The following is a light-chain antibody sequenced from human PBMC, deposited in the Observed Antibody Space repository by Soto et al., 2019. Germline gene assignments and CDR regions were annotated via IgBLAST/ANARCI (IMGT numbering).Light chain of an antibody. CDR2: AAS. CDR3: QQVESYPST. J-gene: IGKJ4*01. CDR1: QGISSF. V-gene: IGKV1-9*01. Sequence: IQLTQTTSSLSASLGDRVTITWRASQGISSFLAWYQQKPGKAPKLLIYAASSLQSGVPSRFSGSGFGTDFNLTITSLQTEDFATYYCQQVESYPSTFGGGTKVDI.